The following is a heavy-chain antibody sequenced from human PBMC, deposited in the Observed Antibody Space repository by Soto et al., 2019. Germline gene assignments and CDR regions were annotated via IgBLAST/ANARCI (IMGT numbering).Heavy chain of an antibody. J-gene: IGHJ6*04. CDR3: AKELGYWSSTRRYGSPYGMDV. CDR2: SSRSGDSQ. Sequence: PWVSLRLSCAASGFTFSTYSISWFRQTPGKWLEWVSVSSRSGDSQYSADPVKGRFTISRDNTKTTIYLQMNRLRAEDTAVYYCAKELGYWSSTRRYGSPYGMDVWGKGTRVTVSS. V-gene: IGHV3-23*01. D-gene: IGHD2-2*01. CDR1: GFTFSTYS.